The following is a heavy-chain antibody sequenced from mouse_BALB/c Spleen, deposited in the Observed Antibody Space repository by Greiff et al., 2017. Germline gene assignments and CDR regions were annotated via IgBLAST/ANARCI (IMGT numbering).Heavy chain of an antibody. V-gene: IGHV3-2*02. D-gene: IGHD2-3*01. CDR1: GYSITSDYA. CDR3: AIYDGYYEAWFAY. CDR2: ISYSGST. J-gene: IGHJ3*01. Sequence: DVKLVESGPGLVKPSQSLSLTCTVTGYSITSDYAWNWIRQFPGNKLEWMGYISYSGSTSYNPSLKSRISITRDTSKNQFFLQLNSVTTEDTATYYCAIYDGYYEAWFAYWGQGTLVTVSA.